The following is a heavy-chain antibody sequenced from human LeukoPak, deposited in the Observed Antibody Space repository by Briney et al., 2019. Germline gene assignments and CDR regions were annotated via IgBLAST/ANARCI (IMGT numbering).Heavy chain of an antibody. D-gene: IGHD5-24*01. J-gene: IGHJ5*02. CDR1: GFTFDYFA. CDR3: ARDGYNWADL. Sequence: PGGSLRLSCAASGFTFDYFAMSWVRQTPGKALEWIAYISRISTAIQYADSVKGRFTISRDNGENSLFLQMNSLRVEDTALYYCARDGYNWADLWGHGTLVTVSS. V-gene: IGHV3-48*01. CDR2: ISRISTAI.